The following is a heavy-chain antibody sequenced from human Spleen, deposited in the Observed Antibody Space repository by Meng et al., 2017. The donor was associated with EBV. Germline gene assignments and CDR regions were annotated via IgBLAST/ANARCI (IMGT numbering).Heavy chain of an antibody. J-gene: IGHJ5*02. CDR2: IIPSYGTT. V-gene: IGHV1-69*01. Sequence: QGQVVQSGAEVRKPGSSVKVSCKVSGDPFGYYTISWVRQAPGQGPEWMGGIIPSYGTTSYAQKFQGRVTISADESTTTAYMELRSLTLDDTAVYYCARESPDRSTDPWGQGTLVTVSS. CDR3: ARESPDRSTDP. CDR1: GDPFGYYT.